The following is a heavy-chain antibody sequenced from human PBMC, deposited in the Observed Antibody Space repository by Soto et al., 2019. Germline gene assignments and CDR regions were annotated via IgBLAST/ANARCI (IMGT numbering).Heavy chain of an antibody. CDR2: IDPSDSYT. Sequence: PGESLKISCKGSGYSFTSYWISWVRQMPGKGLEWMGRIDPSDSYTNYSPSFQGHVTISAGKSISTAYLQWSSLKASDTAMYYCARSMSPDPYYYYGMDVWGQGTTVTVSS. CDR3: ARSMSPDPYYYYGMDV. J-gene: IGHJ6*02. V-gene: IGHV5-10-1*01. CDR1: GYSFTSYW.